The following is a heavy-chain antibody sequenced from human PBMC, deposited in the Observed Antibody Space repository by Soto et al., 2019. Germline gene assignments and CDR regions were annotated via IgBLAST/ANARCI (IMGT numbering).Heavy chain of an antibody. Sequence: PGGSLRLSCAASGFSFAGYALTWVRLAPGKGLEWVASISGGGGSTYYTDSVKGRFSISRDNSNRVVYLQMGSLTAGDTAVYYCAKTETFNGYYNAFDYWGQGTRVTVYS. CDR2: ISGGGGST. CDR1: GFSFAGYA. V-gene: IGHV3-23*01. J-gene: IGHJ4*02. D-gene: IGHD3-9*01. CDR3: AKTETFNGYYNAFDY.